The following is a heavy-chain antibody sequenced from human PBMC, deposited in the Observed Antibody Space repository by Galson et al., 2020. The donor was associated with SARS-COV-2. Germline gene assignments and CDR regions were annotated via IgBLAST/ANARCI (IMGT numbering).Heavy chain of an antibody. Sequence: SVKVSCKASGGTFSSYAISWVRQAPGQGLEWMGGIIPIFGTANYAQKFQGRVTITADKSTSTAYMELSSLRSEDTAVYYCARVKYPGLTSNNWNYSWGQGTLVTVSS. CDR1: GGTFSSYA. V-gene: IGHV1-69*06. J-gene: IGHJ4*02. CDR3: ARVKYPGLTSNNWNYS. CDR2: IIPIFGTA. D-gene: IGHD1-7*01.